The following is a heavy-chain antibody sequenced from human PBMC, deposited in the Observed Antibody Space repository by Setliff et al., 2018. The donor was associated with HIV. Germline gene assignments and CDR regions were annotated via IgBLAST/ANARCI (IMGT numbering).Heavy chain of an antibody. Sequence: SVKVSCKASGGTFSSYAISWVRQAPGQGLEWMGRIIPIFGTANYAQKFQGRVTITADTSTSTAYMELSSLRSEDTAVYYCARNPQPTGTPDYYYYYYRDVWGKGTTVTVSS. V-gene: IGHV1-69*06. D-gene: IGHD1-1*01. CDR2: IIPIFGTA. CDR3: ARNPQPTGTPDYYYYYYRDV. CDR1: GGTFSSYA. J-gene: IGHJ6*03.